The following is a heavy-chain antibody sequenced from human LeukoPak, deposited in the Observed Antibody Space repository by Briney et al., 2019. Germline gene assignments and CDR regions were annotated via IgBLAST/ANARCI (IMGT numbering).Heavy chain of an antibody. CDR2: ISISSSYI. V-gene: IGHV3-21*01. CDR3: ARDLGGDYFDY. Sequence: VRSLRLSCAASVFTFSSYSMNWVRQAPGKGLEWVSSISISSSYIYYADSVKGRFTISRNNPKNSLYLQMTTLRAEDTPVYYCARDLGGDYFDYWGQGTLVTVSS. CDR1: VFTFSSYS. D-gene: IGHD1-26*01. J-gene: IGHJ4*02.